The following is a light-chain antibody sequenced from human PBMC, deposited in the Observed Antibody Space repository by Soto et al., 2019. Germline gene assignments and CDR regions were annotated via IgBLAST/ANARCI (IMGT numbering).Light chain of an antibody. V-gene: IGKV1-5*03. CDR1: QSISVW. Sequence: DIQMTQSPSALATAIVYRFTIPCRPNQSISVWLAWYQQKPGKAPKVLIYKASRLESGVPSRFSGSGSGTEFTLTISSLQPDDFATYYCQQYSSYSPETFGQGTKVDI. J-gene: IGKJ1*01. CDR3: QQYSSYSPET. CDR2: KAS.